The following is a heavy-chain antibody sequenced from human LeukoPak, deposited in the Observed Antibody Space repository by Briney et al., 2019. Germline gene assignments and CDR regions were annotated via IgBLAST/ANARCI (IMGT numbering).Heavy chain of an antibody. CDR1: GLTFSSYA. D-gene: IGHD3-10*01. Sequence: GGSLRLSCAASGLTFSSYAMHWVRQAPGKGLEWVAVISYDGSNKYYADSVKGRFTISRDNSKNTLYLQMNSLRAEDTAVYYCARDAGHYFDYWGQGTLVTISS. J-gene: IGHJ4*02. CDR2: ISYDGSNK. CDR3: ARDAGHYFDY. V-gene: IGHV3-30-3*01.